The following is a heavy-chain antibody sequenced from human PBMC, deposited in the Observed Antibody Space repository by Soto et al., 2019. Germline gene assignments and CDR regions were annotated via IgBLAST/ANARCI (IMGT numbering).Heavy chain of an antibody. D-gene: IGHD1-26*01. V-gene: IGHV3-23*01. Sequence: EVQLLESGGGLVQPGGSLRLSCAASGFTFSSFTMSWVRQAPGKGLEWVSAISGGSDNTYYANSVRGRFTISRDNSKNTLYLQMNSLRAEDTAVYYCAKESPNLSAFVNLDYWGQGTLVTVSS. CDR1: GFTFSSFT. CDR2: ISGGSDNT. J-gene: IGHJ4*02. CDR3: AKESPNLSAFVNLDY.